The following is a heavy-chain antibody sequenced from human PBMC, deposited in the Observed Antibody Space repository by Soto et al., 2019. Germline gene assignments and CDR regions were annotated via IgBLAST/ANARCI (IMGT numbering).Heavy chain of an antibody. CDR1: GGSISSYF. D-gene: IGHD3-10*01. V-gene: IGHV4-59*01. CDR2: IYYSGTT. CDR3: ARDSITFPRAFYY. Sequence: QVQLQESGTGLVKPAETLSLTCTVSGGSISSYFWSWFRQPPGKGLEWIGYIYYSGTTDYHPSLKSRATISADTSKTHFSLKLSSVTAADTAVYYCARDSITFPRAFYYWGKGILVTVSS. J-gene: IGHJ4*02.